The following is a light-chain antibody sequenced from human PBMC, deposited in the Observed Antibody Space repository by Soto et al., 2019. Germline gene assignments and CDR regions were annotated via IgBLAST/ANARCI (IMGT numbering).Light chain of an antibody. CDR3: QQYYSSPFT. V-gene: IGKV4-1*01. Sequence: DIVMTQSPYSLALSLGERATINCKSSRSVLSSSNNKNFLAWYQQKPGQPPRLLIYWASTGESGVPDRFSGSGSGTDFTLTISSLQAEDVAVYYCQQYYSSPFTFGPGTKVDIK. CDR1: RSVLSSSNNKNF. J-gene: IGKJ3*01. CDR2: WAS.